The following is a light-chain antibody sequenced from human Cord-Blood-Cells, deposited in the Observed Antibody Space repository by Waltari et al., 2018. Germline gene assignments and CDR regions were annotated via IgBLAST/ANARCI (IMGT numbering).Light chain of an antibody. CDR3: CSYAGSSTYV. Sequence: QSAQTQPRSVSGYPGQSITISCTGTSRDVGGYNLVSWYQQHPGKAPKLRIYEGSKRPSGVSNRFSGSKSGNTASLTISGLQAEDEADYYCCSYAGSSTYVFGTGTKVTVL. J-gene: IGLJ1*01. V-gene: IGLV2-23*01. CDR1: SRDVGGYNL. CDR2: EGS.